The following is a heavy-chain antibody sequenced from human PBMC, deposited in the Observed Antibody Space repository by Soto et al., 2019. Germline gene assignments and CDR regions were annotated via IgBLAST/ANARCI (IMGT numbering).Heavy chain of an antibody. Sequence: SETLSLTCTVSGGSISSGGYYWSWIRQHPGKGLEWIGYIYYSGSTYYNPSLKSRVTISVDTSKNQFSLKLSSVTAADTAVYYCASRYCSGGSCYLDYWGQGTLVTVSS. CDR3: ASRYCSGGSCYLDY. CDR2: IYYSGST. V-gene: IGHV4-31*03. D-gene: IGHD2-15*01. CDR1: GGSISSGGYY. J-gene: IGHJ4*02.